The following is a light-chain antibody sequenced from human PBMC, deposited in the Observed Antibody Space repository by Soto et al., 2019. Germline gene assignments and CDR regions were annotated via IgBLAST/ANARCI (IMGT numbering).Light chain of an antibody. J-gene: IGKJ1*01. CDR3: QQYNSYCT. CDR1: QSISSW. V-gene: IGKV1-5*03. CDR2: KAS. Sequence: DIQMTQSPSTLSASVGDRVPITCRASQSISSWLAWYQQKPGKAPKLLIYKASSLESGVPSRFSGSGSGTEFTLTISSLQPDDFVTYYCQQYNSYCTFGQGTKVEIK.